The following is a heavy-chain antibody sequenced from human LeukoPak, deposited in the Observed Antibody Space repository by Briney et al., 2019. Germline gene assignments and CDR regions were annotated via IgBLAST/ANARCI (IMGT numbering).Heavy chain of an antibody. CDR3: ARGQWLRPPPAL. CDR2: INHSGST. CDR1: GGSISSGGYY. J-gene: IGHJ4*02. V-gene: IGHV4-30-2*01. D-gene: IGHD5-12*01. Sequence: SQTLSLTCTVSGGSISSGGYYWSWIRQPPGKGLEWIGEINHSGSTNYNPSLKSRVTISVDTSKNQFSLKLSSVTAADTAVYYCARGQWLRPPPALWGQGTLVTVSS.